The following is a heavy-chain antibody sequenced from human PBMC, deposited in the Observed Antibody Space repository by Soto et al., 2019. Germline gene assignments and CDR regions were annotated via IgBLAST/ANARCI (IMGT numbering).Heavy chain of an antibody. V-gene: IGHV3-7*05. D-gene: IGHD5-12*01. CDR2: IGQYGGER. Sequence: PGGSLRLSCTASGFTFSSYWMTWVRQAPGKGLEWVANIGQYGGERYYVDSVKGRFTISRDDAQNSLSLQMNSLRDEDTALYYCARVLRAGHSGYDNDHWGQGTLVTVSS. J-gene: IGHJ5*02. CDR3: ARVLRAGHSGYDNDH. CDR1: GFTFSSYW.